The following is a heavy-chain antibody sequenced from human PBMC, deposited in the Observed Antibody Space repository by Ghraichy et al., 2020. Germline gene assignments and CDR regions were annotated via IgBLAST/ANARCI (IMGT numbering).Heavy chain of an antibody. CDR2: FDPEDGET. V-gene: IGHV1-24*01. CDR1: GYTLTELS. Sequence: ASVKVSCKVSGYTLTELSMHWVRQAPGKGLEWMGGFDPEDGETIYAQKFQGRVTMTEDTSTDTAYMELSSLRSEDTAVYYCATQYIKYDAFDIWGQGTMVTVSS. J-gene: IGHJ3*02. D-gene: IGHD6-6*01. CDR3: ATQYIKYDAFDI.